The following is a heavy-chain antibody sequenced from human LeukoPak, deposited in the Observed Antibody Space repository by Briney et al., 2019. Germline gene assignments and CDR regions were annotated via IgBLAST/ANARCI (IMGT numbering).Heavy chain of an antibody. CDR1: GFTFSSYW. V-gene: IGHV3-7*01. D-gene: IGHD6-25*01. CDR2: IKQDGSEK. Sequence: GGSLRLSCAASGFTFSSYWMSWVRQAPGKELEWVANIKQDGSEKYYVDSVKGRFTVSRDNAKNTLYLQMNSLRAEDTAVYYCARRSAAKDAFDIWGQGTMVTVSS. J-gene: IGHJ3*02. CDR3: ARRSAAKDAFDI.